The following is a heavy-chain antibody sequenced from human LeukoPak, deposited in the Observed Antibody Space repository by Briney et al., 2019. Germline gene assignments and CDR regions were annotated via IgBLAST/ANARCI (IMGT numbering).Heavy chain of an antibody. CDR3: ARGGASDLYDYVWGSYRYKFWFDP. V-gene: IGHV1-8*01. CDR2: MNPNSGNT. Sequence: ASVKVSCKASGYTFTSYDINWVRQATGQGLEWMGWMNPNSGNTGYAQKFQGRVTMTRNTSISTAYMELSSLRSEDTAVYYCARGGASDLYDYVWGSYRYKFWFDPWGQGTLVTVSS. CDR1: GYTFTSYD. J-gene: IGHJ5*02. D-gene: IGHD3-16*02.